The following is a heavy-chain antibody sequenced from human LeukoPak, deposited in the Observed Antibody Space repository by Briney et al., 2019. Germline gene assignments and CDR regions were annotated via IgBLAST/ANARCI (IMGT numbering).Heavy chain of an antibody. CDR1: GGSISSGDYY. CDR3: ARQKDDYVWGSYRSLPDY. D-gene: IGHD3-16*02. J-gene: IGHJ4*02. V-gene: IGHV4-30-4*08. Sequence: PSETLSLTCTVSGGSISSGDYYWSWIRHHPEKGLEWIGFIQYTGNTYYNPSLKSRVTISVATSKNHFSLKLSSVTAADTAVYYCARQKDDYVWGSYRSLPDYWGQGTLVTVSS. CDR2: IQYTGNT.